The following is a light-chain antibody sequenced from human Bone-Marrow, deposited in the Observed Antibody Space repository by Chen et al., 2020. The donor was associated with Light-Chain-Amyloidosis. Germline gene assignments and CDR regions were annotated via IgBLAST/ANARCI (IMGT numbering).Light chain of an antibody. CDR1: SGSIATNY. CDR2: EDD. J-gene: IGLJ3*02. V-gene: IGLV6-57*01. Sequence: KFMLTQPHSVSESPGKTVSISCTSSSGSIATNYVQWYQQRPGSSPTTVIYEDDQRPSGVPDRFSGSIDRSSNSASLTISGLKTEDEADYYCQSYQGSSQGVFGGGTKLTVL. CDR3: QSYQGSSQGV.